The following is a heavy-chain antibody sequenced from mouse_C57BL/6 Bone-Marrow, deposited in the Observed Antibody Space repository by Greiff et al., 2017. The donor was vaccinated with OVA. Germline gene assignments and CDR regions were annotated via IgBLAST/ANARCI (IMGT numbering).Heavy chain of an antibody. Sequence: DVKLVESGPGLVKPSQSLSLTCSVTGYSITSGYYWNWIRQFPGNKLEWMGYISYDGSNNYNPSLKNRISITRDTSKNQFFLKLNSVTTEDTATYYCAFSYGSSYDYWGQGTTLTVSS. CDR1: GYSITSGYY. CDR3: AFSYGSSYDY. J-gene: IGHJ2*01. D-gene: IGHD1-1*01. V-gene: IGHV3-6*01. CDR2: ISYDGSN.